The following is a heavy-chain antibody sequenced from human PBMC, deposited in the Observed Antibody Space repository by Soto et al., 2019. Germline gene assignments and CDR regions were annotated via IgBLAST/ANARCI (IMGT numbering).Heavy chain of an antibody. D-gene: IGHD1-1*01. J-gene: IGHJ6*02. CDR3: AKQQGPGTPYYYAMDV. CDR2: IRGSGDRT. V-gene: IGHV3-23*01. Sequence: PGGSLRLSCAASGFTFSSYAMSWVRQAPGKGLEWVSVIRGSGDRTYYADSVKGRFTISRDNSKNTLYMQMNTLRAEDTAVYYCAKQQGPGTPYYYAMDVWGQGTKVTVSS. CDR1: GFTFSSYA.